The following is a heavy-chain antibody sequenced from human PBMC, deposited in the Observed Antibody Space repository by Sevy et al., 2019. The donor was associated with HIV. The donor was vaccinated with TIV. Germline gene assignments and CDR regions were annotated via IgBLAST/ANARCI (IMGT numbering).Heavy chain of an antibody. V-gene: IGHV3-23*01. CDR2: ISGSAHRT. D-gene: IGHD5-18*01. CDR3: VKEVSEYSYSDY. Sequence: GGCLRLCCAASGFTFSNYAMSWVRQTPGKGLECVSAISGSAHRTYYTDSVKGRFTISRDNSKNMLFLQMNSLRAEDTAVYYCVKEVSEYSYSDYWGQGTLVTVSS. J-gene: IGHJ4*02. CDR1: GFTFSNYA.